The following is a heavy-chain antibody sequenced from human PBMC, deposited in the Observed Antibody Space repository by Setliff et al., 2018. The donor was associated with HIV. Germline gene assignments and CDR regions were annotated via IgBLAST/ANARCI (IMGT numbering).Heavy chain of an antibody. CDR3: ARQVTVVGYFETAAGSFNY. V-gene: IGHV4-39*01. D-gene: IGHD2-21*01. Sequence: SETLSLTCTVSGDSIGSSSYYWAWIRQPPGKGLEWIGNIYYSGSTYYNPSLKTRVTISVDGSKNQFSLKLKSVTAADTAVYYCARQVTVVGYFETAAGSFNYWGPGTLVTVSS. CDR2: IYYSGST. CDR1: GDSIGSSSYY. J-gene: IGHJ4*02.